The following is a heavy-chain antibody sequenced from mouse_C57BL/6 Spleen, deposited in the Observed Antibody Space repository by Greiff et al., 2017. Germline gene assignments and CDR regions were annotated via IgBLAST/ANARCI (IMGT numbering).Heavy chain of an antibody. CDR1: GYTFTSYT. D-gene: IGHD2-4*01. Sequence: VQLQQSGAELARPGASVKMSCKASGYTFTSYTMHWVKQRPGQGLEWIGYINPSSGYTKYNQKFKDKATLTADKSSSTAYMQLSSLTSEDSAVXYCARYYDYDYYAMDYWGQGTSVTVSS. J-gene: IGHJ4*01. CDR3: ARYYDYDYYAMDY. CDR2: INPSSGYT. V-gene: IGHV1-4*01.